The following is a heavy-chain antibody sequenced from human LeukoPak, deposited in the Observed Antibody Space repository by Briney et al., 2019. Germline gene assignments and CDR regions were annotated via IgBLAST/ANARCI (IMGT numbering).Heavy chain of an antibody. CDR3: ARGRYGVVTRGWFHP. CDR1: GRPISSSTYY. Sequence: SETLSLTCTVSGRPISSSTYYWSWIRQPAGKGLVWSGRISTSGRTEYNPSLKSRATISVDTSKNQFSLKLSSVTAADTAVYYCARGRYGVVTRGWFHPWRQGTLVSVCS. J-gene: IGHJ5*02. D-gene: IGHD3-3*01. V-gene: IGHV4-61*02. CDR2: ISTSGRT.